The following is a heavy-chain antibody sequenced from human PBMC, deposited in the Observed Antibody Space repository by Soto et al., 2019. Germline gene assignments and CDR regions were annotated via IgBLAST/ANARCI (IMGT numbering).Heavy chain of an antibody. CDR1: GASISSYF. CDR2: ISTSGTT. J-gene: IGHJ4*02. Sequence: PSETLSLTCTVSGASISSYFWTWIRQPAGKGLDWIGRISTSGTTNYNPSLKSRVTMSVDTSKNHFSLKLSSVTAADTAVYYCARVFINYGDFHFDYWGQGTLVTVSS. D-gene: IGHD4-17*01. CDR3: ARVFINYGDFHFDY. V-gene: IGHV4-4*07.